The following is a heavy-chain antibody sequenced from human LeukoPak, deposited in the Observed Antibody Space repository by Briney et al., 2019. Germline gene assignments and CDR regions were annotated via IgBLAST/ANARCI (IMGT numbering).Heavy chain of an antibody. CDR3: AKPRIVGATSGAFDI. J-gene: IGHJ3*02. CDR1: GFTFDDYA. Sequence: PGGSLRLSCAASGFTFDDYAMHWVRQAPGKGLEWVSGISWNSGSIGYADSVKGRFTISRDNAKNSLYLQMNSLRAKDTALYYCAKPRIVGATSGAFDIWGQGTMVTVSS. V-gene: IGHV3-9*01. D-gene: IGHD1-26*01. CDR2: ISWNSGSI.